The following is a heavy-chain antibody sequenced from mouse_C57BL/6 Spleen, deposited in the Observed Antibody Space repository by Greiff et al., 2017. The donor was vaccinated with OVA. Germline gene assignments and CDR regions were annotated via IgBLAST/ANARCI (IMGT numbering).Heavy chain of an antibody. CDR3: TRSLYGNYLENAMDY. CDR1: GFTFSSYA. J-gene: IGHJ4*01. V-gene: IGHV5-9-1*02. D-gene: IGHD2-1*01. CDR2: ISSGGDYI. Sequence: EVKLVESGEGLVKPGGSLKLSCAASGFTFSSYAMSWVRQTPEKRLEWVAYISSGGDYIYYADTVKGRFTISRDNARNTLYLQMSSLKSEDTAMYYCTRSLYGNYLENAMDYWGQGTSVTVSS.